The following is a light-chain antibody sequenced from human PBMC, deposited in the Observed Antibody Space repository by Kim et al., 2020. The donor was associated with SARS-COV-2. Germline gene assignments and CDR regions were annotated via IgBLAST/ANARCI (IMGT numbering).Light chain of an antibody. CDR1: RSNIGSNY. CDR3: AAWDDSLSGLYV. Sequence: RVTISCSGSRSNIGSNYVYWYQQLPGTAPKLLIYRNNQRPSGVPDRFSGSKSGTSASLAISGLRSEDEADYYCAAWDDSLSGLYVFGTGTKVTVL. CDR2: RNN. J-gene: IGLJ1*01. V-gene: IGLV1-47*01.